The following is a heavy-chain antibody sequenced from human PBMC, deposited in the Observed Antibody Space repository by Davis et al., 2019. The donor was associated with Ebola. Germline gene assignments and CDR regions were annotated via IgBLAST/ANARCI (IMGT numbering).Heavy chain of an antibody. CDR2: VIDSGIT. J-gene: IGHJ4*02. D-gene: IGHD6-19*01. Sequence: MPGGSLRLSCAVYGGSFSGYYWSWVRQSPGKGLEWIGEVIDSGITNYNPSLKSRVSVSVDRSKNQFSLKLTSVTAADTAVYYCARTTRGSGWSLDYWGQGTLVTVSS. CDR3: ARTTRGSGWSLDY. V-gene: IGHV4-34*12. CDR1: GGSFSGYY.